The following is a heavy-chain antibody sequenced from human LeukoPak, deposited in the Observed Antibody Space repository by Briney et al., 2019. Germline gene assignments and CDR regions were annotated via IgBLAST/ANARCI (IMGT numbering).Heavy chain of an antibody. CDR1: GVTFSSYS. Sequence: GGSLRLSCAASGVTFSSYSMNWVRQAPGKGLEWVSSISSSSSYIYYADSVKGRFTISRDNAKNSLYLQMNSLRAEDMAVYYCASLDGDYVFDYWGQGTLVTVSS. V-gene: IGHV3-21*01. D-gene: IGHD4-17*01. J-gene: IGHJ4*02. CDR3: ASLDGDYVFDY. CDR2: ISSSSSYI.